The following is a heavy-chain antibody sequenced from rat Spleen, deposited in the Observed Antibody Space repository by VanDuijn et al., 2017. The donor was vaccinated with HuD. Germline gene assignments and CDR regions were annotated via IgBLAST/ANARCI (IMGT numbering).Heavy chain of an antibody. D-gene: IGHD1-3*01. CDR2: ISYGDSSGHSST. CDR1: GFTFSDYG. J-gene: IGHJ2*01. V-gene: IGHV5-29*01. Sequence: EVRLVESDGGLVQPGRSLKLSCAASGFTFSDYGMAWVRQAPTKGLEWVATISYGDSSGHSSTYYRDSVKGRFTISRANAKSTLNLQMDSLRSEDTATYYCARHAGDYGSYFDYWGQGVMVTVSS. CDR3: ARHAGDYGSYFDY.